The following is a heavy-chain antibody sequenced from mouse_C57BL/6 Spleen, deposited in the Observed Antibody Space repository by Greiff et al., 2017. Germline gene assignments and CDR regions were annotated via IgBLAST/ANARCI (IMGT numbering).Heavy chain of an antibody. CDR2: IRSKSNNYAT. CDR3: VSAFYDGYGY. D-gene: IGHD2-3*01. J-gene: IGHJ2*01. V-gene: IGHV10-1*01. CDR1: GFSFNTYA. Sequence: DVKLVESGGGLVQPKGSLKLSCAASGFSFNTYAMNWVRQAPGKGLEWVARIRSKSNNYATYYADSVKDRFTISRDDSESMLYLQMNNLKTEDTAMYYCVSAFYDGYGYWGQGTTLTVSS.